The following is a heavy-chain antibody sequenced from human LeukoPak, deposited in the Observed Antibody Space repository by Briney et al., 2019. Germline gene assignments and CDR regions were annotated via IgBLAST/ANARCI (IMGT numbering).Heavy chain of an antibody. Sequence: GGSLRLSCAASGFTFSSYAMNWVRQAPGKGLEWVSAISGSDGSTYYTDSVKGRFTISRDNSKNTLYLQMSSLRAEDTAVYYCAKSGRTAITAADLDYWGQGTLVTVSS. D-gene: IGHD6-13*01. J-gene: IGHJ4*02. CDR1: GFTFSSYA. CDR3: AKSGRTAITAADLDY. CDR2: ISGSDGST. V-gene: IGHV3-23*01.